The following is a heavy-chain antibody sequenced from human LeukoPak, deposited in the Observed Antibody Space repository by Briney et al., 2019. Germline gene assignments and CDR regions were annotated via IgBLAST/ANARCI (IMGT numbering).Heavy chain of an antibody. CDR2: IYSDNT. Sequence: GGSLRLSCAASGFSISASPMHWVRQAPGKGLEWVSFIYSDNTHYSDSVKGRFTISRDNSKNTLYLQMNSLRAEDTAVYYCARRAGAYSHPYDYWGQGTLVTVSS. D-gene: IGHD4/OR15-4a*01. V-gene: IGHV3-53*01. J-gene: IGHJ4*02. CDR3: ARRAGAYSHPYDY. CDR1: GFSISASP.